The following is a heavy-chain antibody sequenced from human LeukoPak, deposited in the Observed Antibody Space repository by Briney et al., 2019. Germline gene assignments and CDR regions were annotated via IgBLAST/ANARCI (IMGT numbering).Heavy chain of an antibody. V-gene: IGHV3-30-3*01. CDR2: ISYDGSNK. J-gene: IGHJ1*01. D-gene: IGHD2-21*02. CDR1: GFTFSSYA. CDR3: ARDRHIVVVTAIHQH. Sequence: GRSLRLSCAASGFTFSSYAMHWVRQAPGKGLEWVAVISYDGSNKYYADSVKGRFTISRDNSKNTLYLQMNGLRAEDTAVYYCARDRHIVVVTAIHQHWGQGTLVTVSS.